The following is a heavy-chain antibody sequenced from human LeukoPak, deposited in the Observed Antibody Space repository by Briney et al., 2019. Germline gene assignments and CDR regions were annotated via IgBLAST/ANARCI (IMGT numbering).Heavy chain of an antibody. CDR1: GFSVSDSY. V-gene: IGHV3-66*04. D-gene: IGHD6-19*01. CDR3: ARQAGYGSGWVSYYFDY. CDR2: MYTGGST. Sequence: GGSLRLSCAASGFSVSDSYMSWVRQAPGKGLEWLSVMYTGGSTYYADSVKGRFTFSRDSSKNTLYLQMNSLRAEDTAVYYCARQAGYGSGWVSYYFDYWGQGTLVTVSS. J-gene: IGHJ4*02.